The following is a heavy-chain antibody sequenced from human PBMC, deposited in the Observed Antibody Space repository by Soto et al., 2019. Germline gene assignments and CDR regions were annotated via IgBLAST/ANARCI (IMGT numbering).Heavy chain of an antibody. CDR2: FSGRSKST. Sequence: GGSLRLSCAASGFTVNNTAMTWVRQAPGKGLEWVSAFSGRSKSTYYATSVKGRFTISKDNSKNTLYLQMNSLRAEDTALYYCAKGIDCGAGCHSYDTFDIWGQGTVVTVSS. CDR3: AKGIDCGAGCHSYDTFDI. CDR1: GFTVNNTA. V-gene: IGHV3-23*01. J-gene: IGHJ3*02. D-gene: IGHD2-21*02.